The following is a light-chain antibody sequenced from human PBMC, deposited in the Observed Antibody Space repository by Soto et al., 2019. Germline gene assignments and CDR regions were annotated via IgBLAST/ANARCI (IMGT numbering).Light chain of an antibody. CDR1: QSVSSY. CDR3: QQYNKWPPT. Sequence: EIVLTQSPATLSLSPGERATLSCRASQSVSSYLLWYQQKPGQAPRLLIFGASTRATGIPARFSGSESGTEFNLTISSLQSEDFAVYYCQQYNKWPPTFGGGTKVEI. CDR2: GAS. V-gene: IGKV3-15*01. J-gene: IGKJ4*01.